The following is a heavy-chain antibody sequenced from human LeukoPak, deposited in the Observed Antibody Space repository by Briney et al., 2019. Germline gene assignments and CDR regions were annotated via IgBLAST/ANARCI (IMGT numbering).Heavy chain of an antibody. CDR2: ISYDGSNK. Sequence: GGSLRLSCAASGFTFSSYAMHWVRQAPGKGLEWVAVISYDGSNKYYADSVKGRFTISRDNSKNTLYLQMNSLRAEDTAVYYCARAPFEYCTNGICYDKSKYWYFDLWGRGTLVTVSS. CDR1: GFTFSSYA. CDR3: ARAPFEYCTNGICYDKSKYWYFDL. V-gene: IGHV3-30-3*01. J-gene: IGHJ2*01. D-gene: IGHD2-8*01.